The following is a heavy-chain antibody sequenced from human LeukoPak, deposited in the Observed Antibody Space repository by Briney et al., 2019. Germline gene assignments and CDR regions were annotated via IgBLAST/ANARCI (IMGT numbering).Heavy chain of an antibody. CDR1: GYTFTSYD. CDR2: MNPNSGNT. CDR3: ATAVVVAATRVDY. V-gene: IGHV1-8*01. J-gene: IGHJ4*02. Sequence: ASVKVSCKASGYTFTSYDINWVRQATGQGLEWMGWMNPNSGNTGYAQKFQGRVTMTRNTSISTAYMELSSLRSEDTAVYYCATAVVVAATRVDYWGQGTLVTVSP. D-gene: IGHD2-15*01.